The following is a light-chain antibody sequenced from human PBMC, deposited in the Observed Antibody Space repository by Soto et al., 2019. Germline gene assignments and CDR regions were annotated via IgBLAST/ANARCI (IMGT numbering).Light chain of an antibody. CDR1: QPVNTF. J-gene: IGKJ2*01. CDR3: QQYKNYSYN. Sequence: IQMTQSPSTVSASVGDSVTISCRASQPVNTFLAWYQQKPGGAPKVVIFDASNLGSGVPSRFSGSRFGTEFTLSITSLQPDDFATYFFQQYKNYSYNFGQGTKLEIK. V-gene: IGKV1-5*01. CDR2: DAS.